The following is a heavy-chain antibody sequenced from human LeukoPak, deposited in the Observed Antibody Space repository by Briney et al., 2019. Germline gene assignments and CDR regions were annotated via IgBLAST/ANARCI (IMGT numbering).Heavy chain of an antibody. CDR1: GFTFSSYG. CDR2: ISYDGSNK. CDR3: AKGGNYYGSGNNWFDP. V-gene: IGHV3-30*18. Sequence: PGRSLRLSCAASGFTFSSYGMHWVRQAPGKGLEWVAVISYDGSNKHYADSVKGRFTISRDNSKNTLYLQMNSLRAEDTAVYYCAKGGNYYGSGNNWFDPWGQGTLVTVSS. D-gene: IGHD3-10*01. J-gene: IGHJ5*02.